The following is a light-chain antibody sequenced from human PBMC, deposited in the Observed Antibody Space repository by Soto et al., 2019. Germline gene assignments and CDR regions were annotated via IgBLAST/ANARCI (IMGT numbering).Light chain of an antibody. CDR1: QSVGSN. CDR3: QQYSTYTPRT. V-gene: IGKV3-15*01. Sequence: EMVITQSPATFSVSPEENATLSCRASQSVGSNLAWYQHKPGQAPRLLIYGASIRATGIPSRFSGSGSGTEFTLTISSLQPDDFATYYCQQYSTYTPRTFGQGTKVDI. CDR2: GAS. J-gene: IGKJ1*01.